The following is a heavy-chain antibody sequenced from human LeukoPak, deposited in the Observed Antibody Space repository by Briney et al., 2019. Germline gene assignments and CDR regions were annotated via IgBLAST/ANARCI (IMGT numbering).Heavy chain of an antibody. CDR1: GFTFRSYS. Sequence: PGGSLRPSCAASGFTFRSYSMNWVRQAPGKGLEWVSSISSSSSYIYYADSVKGRFTISRDNAKNPLYLQIKSLRAEDTAVYYCARDEYSSTVDDYYYYMDVWGKGTTVTVSS. CDR2: ISSSSSYI. CDR3: ARDEYSSTVDDYYYYMDV. D-gene: IGHD6-6*01. V-gene: IGHV3-21*01. J-gene: IGHJ6*03.